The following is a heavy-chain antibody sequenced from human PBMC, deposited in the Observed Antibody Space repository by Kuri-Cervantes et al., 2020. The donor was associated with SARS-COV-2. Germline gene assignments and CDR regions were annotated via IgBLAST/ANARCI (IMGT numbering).Heavy chain of an antibody. CDR2: FDPEDGET. J-gene: IGHJ6*03. V-gene: IGHV1-24*01. CDR3: ARGPVLSIAARPGGTPADYYYYYMDV. CDR1: GYTLTELS. Sequence: ASVKVSCKVSGYTLTELSMHWVRQAPGEGLEWMGGFDPEDGETIYAQKFQGRVTMTEDTSTDTACMELSSLRSEDTAVYYCARGPVLSIAARPGGTPADYYYYYMDVWGKGTTVTVSS. D-gene: IGHD6-6*01.